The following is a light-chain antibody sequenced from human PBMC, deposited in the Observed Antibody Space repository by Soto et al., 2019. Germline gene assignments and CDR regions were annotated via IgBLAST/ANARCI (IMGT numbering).Light chain of an antibody. J-gene: IGLJ1*01. CDR3: SSYTSSSTYV. V-gene: IGLV2-14*01. CDR1: SSDVGGYNY. Sequence: QSARTQPASVSWSPGQSITISCTGTSSDVGGYNYVSWYQQHPGKAPKLMIYEVSNRPSGVSNRFSGSKSGNTASLTISGLQAEDEPDYYCSSYTSSSTYVFGTGTKLTVL. CDR2: EVS.